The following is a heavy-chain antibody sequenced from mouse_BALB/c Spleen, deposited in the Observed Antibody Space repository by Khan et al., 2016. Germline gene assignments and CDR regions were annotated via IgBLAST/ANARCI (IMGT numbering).Heavy chain of an antibody. CDR2: INPSTGYT. V-gene: IGHV1-7*01. CDR3: ARWYFDV. CDR1: GYTFTSYW. Sequence: VQRQESGAELAKPGASVKMSCKASGYTFTSYWMHWVKQRPGQGLEWIGYINPSTGYTEYNQKFKDKATLTADKSSSTAYMQLSSLTSEDSAVYYCARWYFDVWGAGTTVTVSS. J-gene: IGHJ1*01.